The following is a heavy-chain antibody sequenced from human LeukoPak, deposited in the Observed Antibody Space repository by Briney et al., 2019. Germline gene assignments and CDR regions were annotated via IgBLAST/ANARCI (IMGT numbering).Heavy chain of an antibody. V-gene: IGHV4-39*07. J-gene: IGHJ5*02. CDR1: GGSISSSSYY. D-gene: IGHD4-17*01. CDR2: IYYSGST. Sequence: SETLSLTCTVSGGSISSSSYYWGWIRQPPGKGLEWIGSIYYSGSTYYNPSLKSRVTISVDTSKNQFSLKLSSVTAADTAVYYCARAGGFVFYGDYLLNWFDPWGQGTLVTVSS. CDR3: ARAGGFVFYGDYLLNWFDP.